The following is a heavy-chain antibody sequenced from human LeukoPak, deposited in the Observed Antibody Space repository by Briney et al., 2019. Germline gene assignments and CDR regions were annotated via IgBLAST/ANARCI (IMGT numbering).Heavy chain of an antibody. CDR1: GYTFTSYD. CDR3: ARGLSTVLLGVDNGHIDY. CDR2: MNPNSGNT. J-gene: IGHJ4*02. V-gene: IGHV1-8*01. D-gene: IGHD3-10*01. Sequence: ASVKVSCKASGYTFTSYDINWVRQATGQGLEWMGWMNPNSGNTNFAHNFQGRVTMTRNTSISTAYMELSSLRSDDTAVYYCARGLSTVLLGVDNGHIDYLGQGTPVTVFS.